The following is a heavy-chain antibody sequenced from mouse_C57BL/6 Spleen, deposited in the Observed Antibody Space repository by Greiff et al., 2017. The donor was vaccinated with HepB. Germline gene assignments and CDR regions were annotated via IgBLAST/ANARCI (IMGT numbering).Heavy chain of an antibody. Sequence: EVKLLESGPGLVKPSQSLSLTCSVTGYSITSGYYWNWIRQFPGNKLEWMGYISYDGSNNYNPSLKNRISITRDTSKNQFFLKLNSVTTEDTATYYCARGGTTVLDYWGQGTTLTVSS. CDR1: GYSITSGYY. CDR2: ISYDGSN. CDR3: ARGGTTVLDY. V-gene: IGHV3-6*01. D-gene: IGHD1-1*01. J-gene: IGHJ2*01.